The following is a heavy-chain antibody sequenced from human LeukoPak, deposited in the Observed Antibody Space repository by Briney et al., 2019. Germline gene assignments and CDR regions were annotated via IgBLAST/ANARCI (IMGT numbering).Heavy chain of an antibody. CDR2: ISDGGGGT. CDR1: GFTFSTYA. J-gene: IGHJ4*02. D-gene: IGHD2-15*01. V-gene: IGHV3-23*01. Sequence: GGSLRRSCAASGFTFSTYAMSWVRQAPGKGLEWVSGISDGGGGTYYADSVKGRFTISRDNSKNTLYLQMNSLRAEDTAVYYCAKTSGGNYWGQGTQVTVSS. CDR3: AKTSGGNY.